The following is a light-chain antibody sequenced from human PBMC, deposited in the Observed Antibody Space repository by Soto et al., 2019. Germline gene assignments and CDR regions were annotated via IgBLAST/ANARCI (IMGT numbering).Light chain of an antibody. CDR3: QQYGNSPIT. Sequence: DIVMTQSPDSLAVSPGERVTLSCRASQSVSSIYLAWYQQKPGQAPRLLIYGASTRATGIPDRFSGSGSGTDFTLTVSRLEPEDFALYYCQQYGNSPITFGQGTRLEIK. V-gene: IGKV3-20*01. CDR1: QSVSSIY. CDR2: GAS. J-gene: IGKJ5*01.